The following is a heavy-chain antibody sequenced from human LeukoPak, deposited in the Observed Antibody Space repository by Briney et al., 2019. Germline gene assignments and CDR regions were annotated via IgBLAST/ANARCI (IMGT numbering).Heavy chain of an antibody. CDR1: GGSFSGYY. D-gene: IGHD3-3*01. Sequence: SETLSLTCAVYGGSFSGYYWSWIRQPRGKGLEWIGEINHSGSTSYNPSLKSRVTISVDRSKKQFPLKLSSVTAADTAVYYCARGGMTIFGVVIGRAFAYWGQGTLVTVSS. CDR2: INHSGST. CDR3: ARGGMTIFGVVIGRAFAY. J-gene: IGHJ4*02. V-gene: IGHV4-34*01.